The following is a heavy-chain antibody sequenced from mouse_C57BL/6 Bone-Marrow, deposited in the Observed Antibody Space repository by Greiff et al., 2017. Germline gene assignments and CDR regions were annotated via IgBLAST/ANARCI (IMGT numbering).Heavy chain of an antibody. Sequence: QVQLQQSGAELVKPGASVKLSCKASGYTFTSYWMHWVKQRPGQGLEWIGMIHPNSGSTNYNEKFKSKATLTVDKSSSTAYMQLSSLTSEDSAVYDCARSTTVVATDYWGQGTTLTVTS. D-gene: IGHD1-1*01. CDR3: ARSTTVVATDY. CDR2: IHPNSGST. J-gene: IGHJ2*01. V-gene: IGHV1-64*01. CDR1: GYTFTSYW.